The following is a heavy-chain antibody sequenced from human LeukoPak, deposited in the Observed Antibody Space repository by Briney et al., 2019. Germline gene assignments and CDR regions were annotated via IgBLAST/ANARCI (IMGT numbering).Heavy chain of an antibody. Sequence: GRSLRLSCAASGFTFSSYAMHWVRQAPGKGLEWVANIKQDGSEKYYVDSVKGRFTISRDNAKNSLYLQMNSLRAEDTAVYYCARDSTIYGGYFDYWGQGTLVTVSS. CDR1: GFTFSSYA. V-gene: IGHV3-7*01. D-gene: IGHD4-23*01. CDR3: ARDSTIYGGYFDY. J-gene: IGHJ4*02. CDR2: IKQDGSEK.